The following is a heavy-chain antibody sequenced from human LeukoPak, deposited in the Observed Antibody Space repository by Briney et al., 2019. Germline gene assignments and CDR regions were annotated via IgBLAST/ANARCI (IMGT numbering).Heavy chain of an antibody. Sequence: GGSLRLSCAASGFTFSSYAMNWVRQAPGKGLAWVSVISGSGGSTYYAASVKGRFTISRDNSKNTLYLQMNSLRVEDTAVYYCAKDRCSGTSCQFDYWGQGTLVTVSS. CDR2: ISGSGGST. J-gene: IGHJ4*02. CDR1: GFTFSSYA. D-gene: IGHD2-2*01. V-gene: IGHV3-23*01. CDR3: AKDRCSGTSCQFDY.